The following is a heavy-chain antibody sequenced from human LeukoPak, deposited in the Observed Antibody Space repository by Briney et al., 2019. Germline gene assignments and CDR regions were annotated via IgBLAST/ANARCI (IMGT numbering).Heavy chain of an antibody. CDR2: INPNSGGT. V-gene: IGHV1-2*02. J-gene: IGHJ4*02. Sequence: GASVKVSCKASGYTFTDYYMHWVRQAPGQGLEWMGWINPNSGGTKYAQKFQGRVTMTRDTSISTAYMELSSLTSDDTAVYFCARMNFYDSSGRIDFWGQGALVTVSS. CDR3: ARMNFYDSSGRIDF. D-gene: IGHD3-22*01. CDR1: GYTFTDYY.